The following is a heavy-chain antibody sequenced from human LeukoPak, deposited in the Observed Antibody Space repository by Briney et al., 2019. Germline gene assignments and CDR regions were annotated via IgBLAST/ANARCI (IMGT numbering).Heavy chain of an antibody. CDR1: GLIVSSNY. CDR3: AKDPSITMIVVVTKDFDY. V-gene: IGHV3-53*01. Sequence: GGSLRLSCAASGLIVSSNYMTWVRQAPGKGLEWVSVIYSGGSIYYADSVKGRFTITRDNSRNTLYLQMNSLRAEDTAVYYCAKDPSITMIVVVTKDFDYWGQGTLVTVSS. J-gene: IGHJ4*02. D-gene: IGHD3-22*01. CDR2: IYSGGSI.